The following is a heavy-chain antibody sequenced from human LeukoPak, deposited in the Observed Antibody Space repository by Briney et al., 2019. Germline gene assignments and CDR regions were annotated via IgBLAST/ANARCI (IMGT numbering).Heavy chain of an antibody. J-gene: IGHJ3*02. CDR1: GFTFSSYA. CDR3: ARSYYGNDAFDI. V-gene: IGHV3-64*01. Sequence: GGSLRLSCAASGFTFSSYAMHWVRQAPGKGLEYVSAISSNGGSTYYANSVKGRFTISRDNSKNTLYLQMGSLRAEDMAVYYCARSYYGNDAFDIWGQGTMVTVPS. CDR2: ISSNGGST. D-gene: IGHD1-26*01.